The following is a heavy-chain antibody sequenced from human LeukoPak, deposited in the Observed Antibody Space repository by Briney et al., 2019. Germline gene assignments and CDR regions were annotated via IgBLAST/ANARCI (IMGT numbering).Heavy chain of an antibody. CDR3: ARQVGTGTNY. Sequence: PSETLSLTCTVSGGSISSYYWGWIRQPPGKGLEWIGSIYYSGSTYYNPSLKSRVTISVDTSKNQFSLKLSSVTAADTAMYYCARQVGTGTNYWGQGTLVTVSS. CDR2: IYYSGST. CDR1: GGSISSYY. D-gene: IGHD1-7*01. V-gene: IGHV4-39*01. J-gene: IGHJ4*02.